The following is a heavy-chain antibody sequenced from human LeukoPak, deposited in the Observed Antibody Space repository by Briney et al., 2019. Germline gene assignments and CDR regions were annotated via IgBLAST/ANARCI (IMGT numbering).Heavy chain of an antibody. J-gene: IGHJ4*02. CDR2: IYYSGST. CDR3: ARGPIRIAARIHFDY. CDR1: GGSISSSSYY. D-gene: IGHD6-6*01. V-gene: IGHV4-39*01. Sequence: SETLSLTCTVSGGSISSSSYYWGWIRQPPGKGLEWIGSIYYSGSTYYNPSLKSRVTISVDTSKNQFSLKLSSVTAADAAVYYCARGPIRIAARIHFDYWGQGTLVTVSS.